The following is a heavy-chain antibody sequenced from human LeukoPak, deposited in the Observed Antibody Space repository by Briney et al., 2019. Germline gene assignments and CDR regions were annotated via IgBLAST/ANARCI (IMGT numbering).Heavy chain of an antibody. CDR3: AKDIGADCSSTSCMGGVRGSDYYYMDV. CDR2: ISWDGGST. CDR1: GFTFDDYA. J-gene: IGHJ6*03. D-gene: IGHD2-2*01. Sequence: GGSLRLSCAASGFTFDDYAMHWVRQAPGKGLEWVSLISWDGGSTYYADFVKGRFTISRDNSKNSLYLQMNSLRAEDTALYYCAKDIGADCSSTSCMGGVRGSDYYYMDVWGKRTTVTVSS. V-gene: IGHV3-43D*03.